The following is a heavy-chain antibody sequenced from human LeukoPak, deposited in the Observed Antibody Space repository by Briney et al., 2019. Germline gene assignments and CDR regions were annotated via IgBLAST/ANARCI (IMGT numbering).Heavy chain of an antibody. V-gene: IGHV3-66*01. CDR2: SYSGGST. CDR1: GFTVSSNY. D-gene: IGHD2-21*01. J-gene: IGHJ3*02. CDR3: ARSHVFDAFDI. Sequence: GGSLRLSCAASGFTVSSNYMSWVRQAPGKGLEWVSVSYSGGSTYYADSVKGRFTISRDNSKNTLYLQMNSLRAEDTAVYYCARSHVFDAFDIWGQGTMVTVSS.